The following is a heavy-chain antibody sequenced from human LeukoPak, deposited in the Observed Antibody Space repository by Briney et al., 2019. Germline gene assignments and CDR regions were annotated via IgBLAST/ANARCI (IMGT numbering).Heavy chain of an antibody. CDR3: AKGRRAPLVGTITKSWLDD. J-gene: IGHJ4*02. D-gene: IGHD1-7*01. CDR1: GFTFSGSA. Sequence: GGSLRPSCAASGFTFSGSAMHWVRQASGKGLGWVGRIRSKANSYATAYAASVKGRFTISRDDSKNTAYLQMNSLRAEDTAVYYCAKGRRAPLVGTITKSWLDDWGQGTLVTVSS. CDR2: IRSKANSYAT. V-gene: IGHV3-73*01.